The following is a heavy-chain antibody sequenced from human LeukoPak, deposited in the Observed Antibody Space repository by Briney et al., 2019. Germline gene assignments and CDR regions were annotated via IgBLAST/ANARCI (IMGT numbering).Heavy chain of an antibody. V-gene: IGHV3-21*04. J-gene: IGHJ4*02. Sequence: GGSLRLSCAASGFTFSSYSMNWVRQAPGKGLEWVSSISSSSSYIYYADSVKGRFTISRDNAKSSLYLQMNSLSADDTAVYYCAREVMGVAVTGTIDYWGQGTLVTVSS. CDR3: AREVMGVAVTGTIDY. D-gene: IGHD6-19*01. CDR1: GFTFSSYS. CDR2: ISSSSSYI.